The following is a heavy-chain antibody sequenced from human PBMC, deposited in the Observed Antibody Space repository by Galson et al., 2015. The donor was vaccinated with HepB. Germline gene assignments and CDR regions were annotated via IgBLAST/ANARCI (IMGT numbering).Heavy chain of an antibody. CDR1: GFIFSLYG. V-gene: IGHV3-30*18. D-gene: IGHD2-2*01. Sequence: SLRLSCAASGFIFSLYGMHWVRQAPGKGLEWVAVISNDGSNQYYAESVKGRFIISRDNSKNTVYLQMNSLRNEDTAVYFCAKGFLIVVPPAAIDSWGQGTLVTVSS. CDR3: AKGFLIVVPPAAIDS. CDR2: ISNDGSNQ. J-gene: IGHJ4*02.